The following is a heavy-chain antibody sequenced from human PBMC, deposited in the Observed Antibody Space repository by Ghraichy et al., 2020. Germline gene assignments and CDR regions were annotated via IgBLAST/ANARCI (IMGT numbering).Heavy chain of an antibody. CDR2: IYYTGLT. CDR1: GGSITSSRHY. Sequence: SETLSLTCTVSGGSITSSRHYWGWIRQPPGKGLGWIGNIYYTGLTYYNPSLESRVTISVDTSKNQFSLRLSSVTAADTAVYYCARRVQQQPTYSPRRGGWHFDLWGRGTLVTVSS. CDR3: ARRVQQQPTYSPRRGGWHFDL. D-gene: IGHD6-13*01. V-gene: IGHV4-39*01. J-gene: IGHJ2*01.